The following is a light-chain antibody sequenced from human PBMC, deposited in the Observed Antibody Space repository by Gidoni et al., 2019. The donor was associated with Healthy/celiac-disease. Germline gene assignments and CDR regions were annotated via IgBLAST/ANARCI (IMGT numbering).Light chain of an antibody. V-gene: IGKV1-39*01. CDR3: QQSYSTT. CDR1: QSISSY. J-gene: IGKJ1*01. CDR2: AAS. Sequence: DIQMTQSPSSLSASLGARVTITCRASQSISSYLNWYQHKPGKATKLLIYAASTLKSGGQSRFSGSGSGKDFTLNISRLQREECATYYCQQSYSTTFGQXTKVEIK.